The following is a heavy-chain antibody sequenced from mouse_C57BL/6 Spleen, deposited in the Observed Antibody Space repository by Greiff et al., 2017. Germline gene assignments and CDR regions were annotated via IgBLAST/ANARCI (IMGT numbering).Heavy chain of an antibody. D-gene: IGHD1-1*01. V-gene: IGHV1-50*01. CDR1: GYTFTSYW. CDR3: ARRDYGSSFYFDY. Sequence: QVQLQQPGAELVKPGASVKLSCKASGYTFTSYWMQWVKQRPGQGLEWIGEIDPSDSYTNSNQKFKGKATLTVDTSSSTAYMQLSSLTSEDSAVYYCARRDYGSSFYFDYWGQGTTLTVSS. CDR2: IDPSDSYT. J-gene: IGHJ2*01.